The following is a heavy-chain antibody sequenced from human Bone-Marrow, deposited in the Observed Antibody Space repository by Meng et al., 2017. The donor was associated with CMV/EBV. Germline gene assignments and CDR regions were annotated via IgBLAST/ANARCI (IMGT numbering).Heavy chain of an antibody. CDR1: GFTVSSNY. Sequence: GESLKISCAASGFTVSSNYMSWVRQAPGKGLEWVSVIYGGCSTYYADSVKGRFTISRDNSKNTLYLQMNSLRAEDTAVYYCAKDKDHFWSGYHLDDWGQGTLVTVSS. CDR3: AKDKDHFWSGYHLDD. V-gene: IGHV3-53*05. D-gene: IGHD3-3*02. J-gene: IGHJ4*02. CDR2: IYGGCST.